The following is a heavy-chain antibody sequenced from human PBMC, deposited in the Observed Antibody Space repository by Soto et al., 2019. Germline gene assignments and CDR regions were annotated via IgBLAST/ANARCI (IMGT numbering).Heavy chain of an antibody. CDR3: ARSVAVPGAHIDY. CDR2: VYYTGST. J-gene: IGHJ4*02. V-gene: IGHV4-59*01. Sequence: SETLSLTCSVSGGSSSGSYWSWIRQSPGKGLEWLGYVYYTGSTNYSPSLRSRVSISVDTSKNEFSLRLSSVTAADTAVYFCARSVAVPGAHIDYWGQGTQVTVSS. D-gene: IGHD6-19*01. CDR1: GGSSSGSY.